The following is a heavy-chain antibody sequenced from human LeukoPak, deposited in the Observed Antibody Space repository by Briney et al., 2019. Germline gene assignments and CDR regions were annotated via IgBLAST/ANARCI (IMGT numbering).Heavy chain of an antibody. D-gene: IGHD1-26*01. J-gene: IGHJ5*02. CDR3: ARDREERELPLQPTNWFDP. CDR2: IKQDGSEK. V-gene: IGHV3-7*01. Sequence: GGSLRLSCAASGFTFSSYWMSWVRQAPGKGLEWVANIKQDGSEKYYVDSVKGRFTISRDNAKNSLYLQMNSLRAEDTAVYYCARDREERELPLQPTNWFDPWGQGTLVTVSS. CDR1: GFTFSSYW.